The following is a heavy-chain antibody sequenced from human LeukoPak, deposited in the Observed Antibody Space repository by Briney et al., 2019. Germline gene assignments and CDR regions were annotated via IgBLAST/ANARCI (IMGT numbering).Heavy chain of an antibody. D-gene: IGHD3-10*01. CDR2: IYYSGST. Sequence: PSETLSLTCTVSGGSISSYYWSWIRQPPGKGLEWIGYIYYSGSTNYNPSLKSRVTISVDTSKNQFSLKLSSVTAADTAVYYCARVTYYYGSGSYYNVQPGFDPWGQGTLVTVSS. V-gene: IGHV4-59*12. J-gene: IGHJ5*02. CDR3: ARVTYYYGSGSYYNVQPGFDP. CDR1: GGSISSYY.